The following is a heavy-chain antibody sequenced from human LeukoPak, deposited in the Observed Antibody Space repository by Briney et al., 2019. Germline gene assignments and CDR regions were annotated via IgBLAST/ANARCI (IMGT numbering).Heavy chain of an antibody. CDR1: GFTVSSNY. D-gene: IGHD1-26*01. J-gene: IGHJ6*03. V-gene: IGHV3-53*01. CDR2: IYSGGST. CDR3: ARVSASGSYYYYYMDV. Sequence: GGSLRLSCAASGFTVSSNYMSWVRQAPGKGLEWVSVIYSGGSTYYADSVKGRFTISRDNSKNTLYLQMNSLRAEDTAVYYCARVSASGSYYYYYMDVWGKGTTVTISS.